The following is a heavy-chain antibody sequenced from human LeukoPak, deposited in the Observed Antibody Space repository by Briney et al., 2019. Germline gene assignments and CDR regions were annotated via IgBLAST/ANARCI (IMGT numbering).Heavy chain of an antibody. V-gene: IGHV4-34*01. D-gene: IGHD6-19*01. CDR2: INHRGST. Sequence: SETLSLTCAVYGGSFSGYYWSWIRQPPGKGLEWIGEINHRGSTNYNPSLKSRVTISVDTSKNQFSLKLSSVTAADTAVYYCARSRLAVAADYYYGMDVWGQGTTVTVSS. CDR3: ARSRLAVAADYYYGMDV. J-gene: IGHJ6*02. CDR1: GGSFSGYY.